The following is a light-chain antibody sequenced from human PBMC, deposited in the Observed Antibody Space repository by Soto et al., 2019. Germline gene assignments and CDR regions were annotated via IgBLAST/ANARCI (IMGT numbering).Light chain of an antibody. CDR2: TAS. CDR1: QGISSY. CDR3: QQVNSFPVT. Sequence: IQLTQSPSFLSASVGDRITITCRASQGISSYLAWYQQRPGKAPKLLIYTASTLQSGVPSRFGGSGSGTEFTLTISSLQPEDFATYYCQQVNSFPVTFGGGTKVEIK. J-gene: IGKJ4*01. V-gene: IGKV1-9*01.